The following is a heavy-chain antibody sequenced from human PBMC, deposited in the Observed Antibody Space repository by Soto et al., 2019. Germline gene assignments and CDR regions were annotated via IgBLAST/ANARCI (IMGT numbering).Heavy chain of an antibody. V-gene: IGHV3-48*01. Sequence: GGSLRLSCAASGFTFSSYSMNWVRQAPGKGLEWVSYISSSSSTIYYADSVKGRFTISRDNAKNSLYVQMNSLRAEDTAVYYCARDASTTTVTTMRAAGRFDYGGQGTLVTVSS. D-gene: IGHD4-17*01. J-gene: IGHJ4*02. CDR3: ARDASTTTVTTMRAAGRFDY. CDR1: GFTFSSYS. CDR2: ISSSSSTI.